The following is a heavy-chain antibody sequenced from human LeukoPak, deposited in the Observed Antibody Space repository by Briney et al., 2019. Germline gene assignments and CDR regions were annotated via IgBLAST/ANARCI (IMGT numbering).Heavy chain of an antibody. Sequence: GRSLRLSCAASGFTFSSYAMHWVRQAPGKGLEWVAVISYDGSNKYYADSVKGRFTISRDNSKNTLYLQMNSLGAEDTAVYYCARGGFDIWGQGTMVTVSS. V-gene: IGHV3-30-3*01. CDR2: ISYDGSNK. J-gene: IGHJ3*02. CDR3: ARGGFDI. CDR1: GFTFSSYA.